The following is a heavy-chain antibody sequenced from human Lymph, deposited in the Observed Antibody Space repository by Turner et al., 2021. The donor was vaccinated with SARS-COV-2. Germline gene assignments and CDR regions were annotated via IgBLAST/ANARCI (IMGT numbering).Heavy chain of an antibody. V-gene: IGHV3-53*02. Sequence: EVQLVETGGGLIQPGGSLRLSCAASGFTVSSNYMSWVRQAPGKGLEWVSVIYIGGPTYYADSVKGRFTISRDNSKNTLYLQMNSLRAEDTAVYYCARDLGPLAFDIWGQGTMVTVSS. CDR2: IYIGGPT. CDR3: ARDLGPLAFDI. CDR1: GFTVSSNY. J-gene: IGHJ3*02.